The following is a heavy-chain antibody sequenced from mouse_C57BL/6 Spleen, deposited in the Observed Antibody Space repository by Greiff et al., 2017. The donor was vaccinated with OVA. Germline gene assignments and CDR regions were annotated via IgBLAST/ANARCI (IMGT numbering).Heavy chain of an antibody. CDR2: IRRGSRTI. J-gene: IGHJ4*01. CDR3: ARPFYSKGDYYAMYY. CDR1: GFTFSDYG. Sequence: VMLVESGGGLVKPGGSLKLSCAASGFTFSDYGMHWVRQAPEKGLEWVAYIRRGSRTIYYADTVKGRFTISRDNAKNILFLQMTRLSSEDTAMYDCARPFYSKGDYYAMYYWGQGTSGTVSS. D-gene: IGHD2-5*01. V-gene: IGHV5-17*01.